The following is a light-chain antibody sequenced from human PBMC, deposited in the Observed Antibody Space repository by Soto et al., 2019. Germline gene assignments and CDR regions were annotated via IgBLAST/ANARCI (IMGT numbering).Light chain of an antibody. CDR3: CSYGGSFYV. CDR2: DVN. CDR1: SSDVGGYNY. J-gene: IGLJ1*01. V-gene: IGLV2-11*01. Sequence: QSALTQPHSVSGSPGQSVAISCSGTSSDVGGYNYVSWYQQHPGKAPKLIIFDVNKRPSGVPDRFSGSKSGSTASLTISELQAEDEADYYCCSYGGSFYVVGTGTKVTVL.